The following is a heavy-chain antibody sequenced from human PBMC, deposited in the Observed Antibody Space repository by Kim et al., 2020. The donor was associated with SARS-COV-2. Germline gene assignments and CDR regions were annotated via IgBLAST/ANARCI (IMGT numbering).Heavy chain of an antibody. Sequence: SETLSLTCTVSGGSISSYYWSWIRQPPGKGLEWIGYIYYSGSTNYNPSLKSRVTISVDTSKNQFSLKLSSVTAADTAVYYCARGGRYSGRGYYYYGMDVWGQGTTVTVSS. J-gene: IGHJ6*02. CDR1: GGSISSYY. V-gene: IGHV4-59*01. D-gene: IGHD1-26*01. CDR3: ARGGRYSGRGYYYYGMDV. CDR2: IYYSGST.